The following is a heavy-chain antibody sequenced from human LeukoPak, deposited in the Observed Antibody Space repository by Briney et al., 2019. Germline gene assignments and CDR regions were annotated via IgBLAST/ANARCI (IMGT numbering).Heavy chain of an antibody. D-gene: IGHD3-22*01. CDR1: GGTFSSYA. CDR3: ARDQRVAVVITTPPVSSEYYYGMDV. V-gene: IGHV1-69*13. Sequence: GASVKVSCKASGGTFSSYAISWVRQAPGQGLEWMGGIIPIFGTANYAQKFQGRVTITADESTSTAYMELSSLRSEDTAVYYCARDQRVAVVITTPPVSSEYYYGMDVWGQGTTVTVSS. J-gene: IGHJ6*02. CDR2: IIPIFGTA.